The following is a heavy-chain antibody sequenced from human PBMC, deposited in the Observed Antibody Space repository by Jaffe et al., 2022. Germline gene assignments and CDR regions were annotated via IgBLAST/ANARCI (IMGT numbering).Heavy chain of an antibody. Sequence: QLQLQESGPGLVKPSETLSLTCTVSGGSISSSSYYWGWIRQPPGKGLEWIGSIYYSGSTYYNPSLKSRVTISVDTSKNQFSLKLSSVTAADTAVYYCARHVTYCSGGSCYLYYFDYWGQGTLVTVSS. CDR3: ARHVTYCSGGSCYLYYFDY. V-gene: IGHV4-39*01. CDR2: IYYSGST. D-gene: IGHD2-15*01. J-gene: IGHJ4*02. CDR1: GGSISSSSYY.